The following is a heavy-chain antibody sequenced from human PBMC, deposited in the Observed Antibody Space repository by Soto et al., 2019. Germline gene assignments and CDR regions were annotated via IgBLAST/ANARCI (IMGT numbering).Heavy chain of an antibody. V-gene: IGHV4-4*02. J-gene: IGHJ4*02. CDR2: IYHSGST. Sequence: PSETLSLTCAVSGGSISSSNWWSWVRQPPGKGLEWIGEIYHSGSTNYNPSLKSRVTISVDKSKNQFSLKLSSVTAADTAVYYCARVQAVEMATIFDYWGQGTLVTVSS. CDR3: ARVQAVEMATIFDY. CDR1: GGSISSSNW. D-gene: IGHD5-12*01.